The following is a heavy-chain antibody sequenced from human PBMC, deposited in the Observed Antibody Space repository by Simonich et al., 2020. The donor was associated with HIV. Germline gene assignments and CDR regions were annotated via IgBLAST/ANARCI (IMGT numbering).Heavy chain of an antibody. Sequence: QVQLQQWGAGLLKPSETLSLTCAVYGGSSSGYYWSWIRQPPGKGLEWIGDIDDSGSPNHSPSPKSRGTISLDTSKNQFSLKLSSVTAADTAVYYCARHSGYADAFDIWGQGTMITVSS. CDR2: IDDSGSP. D-gene: IGHD5-12*01. CDR1: GGSSSGYY. CDR3: ARHSGYADAFDI. V-gene: IGHV4-34*01. J-gene: IGHJ3*02.